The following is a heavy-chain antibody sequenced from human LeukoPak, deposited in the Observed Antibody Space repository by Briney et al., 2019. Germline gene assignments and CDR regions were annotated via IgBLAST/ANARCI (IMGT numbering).Heavy chain of an antibody. V-gene: IGHV1-18*04. D-gene: IGHD6-13*01. CDR1: GYTFTSYY. Sequence: ASVKVSCKASGYTFTSYYMHWVRQAPGQGLEWMGWISAYNGNTNYAQKLQGRVTMTTDTSTSTAYMELRSLRSDDTAVYYCAGETGIAAAGTSDYWGQGTLVTVSS. CDR3: AGETGIAAAGTSDY. CDR2: ISAYNGNT. J-gene: IGHJ4*02.